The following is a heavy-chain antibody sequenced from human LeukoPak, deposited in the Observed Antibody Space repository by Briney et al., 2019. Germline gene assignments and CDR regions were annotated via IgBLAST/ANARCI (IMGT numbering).Heavy chain of an antibody. V-gene: IGHV4-34*01. CDR1: GGSFSGYY. CDR3: ASPLAGRIQLWTPAFDI. CDR2: INHSGST. D-gene: IGHD5-18*01. Sequence: SETLSLTCAVYGGSFSGYYWSWIRQPPGKGLEWIGEINHSGSTNYNPSLKSRVTISVDTSKNQFSLKLSSVTAADTAVYYCASPLAGRIQLWTPAFDIWGQGTMVTVSS. J-gene: IGHJ3*02.